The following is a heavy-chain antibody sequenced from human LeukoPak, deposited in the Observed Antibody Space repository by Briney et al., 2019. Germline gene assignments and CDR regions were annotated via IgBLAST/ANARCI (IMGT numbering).Heavy chain of an antibody. V-gene: IGHV4-39*07. CDR3: ARDLCAGTIFGTRGVDP. CDR2: IYYSGST. D-gene: IGHD3-3*01. J-gene: IGHJ5*02. Sequence: PSETLSLTCTVSGGSISSSSYYWGWIRQPPGKGLEWIGSIYYSGSTYYNPSLKSRVTISVDTSKNQFSLKLSSVTAADTAVYYCARDLCAGTIFGTRGVDPWGQGTLVTVSS. CDR1: GGSISSSSYY.